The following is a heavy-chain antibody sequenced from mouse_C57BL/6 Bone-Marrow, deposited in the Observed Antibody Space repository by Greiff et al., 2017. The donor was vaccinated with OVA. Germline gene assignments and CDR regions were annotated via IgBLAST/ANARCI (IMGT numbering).Heavy chain of an antibody. CDR1: GYTFTE. Sequence: QVQLKQSGAELVKPGASVKLSCKASGYTFTEWIGWFYPGSGSIKYNEKFKDKATLTADKSSSTVYMELSRLTSEDSAVYFCARHGQLLRFDYWGQGTTLTVSS. D-gene: IGHD1-1*01. J-gene: IGHJ2*01. V-gene: IGHV1-62-2*01. CDR3: ARHGQLLRFDY. CDR2: FYPGSGSI.